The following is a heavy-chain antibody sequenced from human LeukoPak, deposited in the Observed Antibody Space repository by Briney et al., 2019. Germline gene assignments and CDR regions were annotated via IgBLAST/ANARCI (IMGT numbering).Heavy chain of an antibody. V-gene: IGHV3-21*01. CDR3: ARVEAAAGLSYFDY. CDR2: ISSRSSYI. J-gene: IGHJ4*02. CDR1: GFTFSIYS. D-gene: IGHD6-13*01. Sequence: GGSLRLSCAASGFTFSIYSMNWVRQAPGKGLEWVSSISSRSSYIYYADSVKGRFTISRDNAKNSLYLQMNSLRAEDTAVYYCARVEAAAGLSYFDYWGQGPLVTVSS.